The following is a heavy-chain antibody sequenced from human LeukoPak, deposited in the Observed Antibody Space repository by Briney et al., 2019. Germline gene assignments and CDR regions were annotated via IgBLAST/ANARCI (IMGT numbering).Heavy chain of an antibody. J-gene: IGHJ4*02. D-gene: IGHD3-22*01. CDR1: GFNFSAHL. CDR2: VSGGGTDT. V-gene: IGHV3-23*01. CDR3: ARDQWFDGFDL. Sequence: GGFLRLSCTGSGFNFSAHLMTWVRQVPGKGLEWISSVSGGGTDTYYADSVKGRFIVSRDDSKSTIYLVMKGLTVEDTATYFCARDQWFDGFDLWGQGTLATVSS.